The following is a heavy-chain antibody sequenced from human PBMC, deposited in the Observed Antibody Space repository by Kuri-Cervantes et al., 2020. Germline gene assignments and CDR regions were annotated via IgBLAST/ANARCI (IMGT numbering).Heavy chain of an antibody. CDR1: GGSISSGGYY. D-gene: IGHD2-2*01. CDR3: ARGAAVPAADDY. CDR2: IYYSGST. Sequence: SETLSLTCTVSGGSISSGGYYWSWIRQHPGKGLEWIGYIYYSGSTYYNPSLKSRVTISVDTSKNQFSLKLSSVTAADTAVYYCARGAAVPAADDYWGQGTLVTVSS. V-gene: IGHV4-31*03. J-gene: IGHJ4*02.